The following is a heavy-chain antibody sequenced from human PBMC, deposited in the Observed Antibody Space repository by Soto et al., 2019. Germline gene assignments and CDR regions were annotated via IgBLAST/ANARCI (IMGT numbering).Heavy chain of an antibody. D-gene: IGHD3-10*01. V-gene: IGHV1-69*13. Sequence: SVKVSCKASGGTFSSYAISWVRQAPGQGLEWMGGIIPIFGTANYAQKFQGRVTITADESTSTAYMELSSLRSEDTAVYYCARASGVIANYYYYYGMDVWGQGTRSPSP. J-gene: IGHJ6*02. CDR3: ARASGVIANYYYYYGMDV. CDR1: GGTFSSYA. CDR2: IIPIFGTA.